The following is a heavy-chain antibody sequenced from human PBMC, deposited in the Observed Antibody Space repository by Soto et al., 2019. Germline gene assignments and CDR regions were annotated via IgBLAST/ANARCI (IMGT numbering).Heavy chain of an antibody. D-gene: IGHD1-26*01. CDR1: GASITSNSY. V-gene: IGHV4-39*07. CDR3: ARVGATTWFDP. Sequence: PSETLSLTCTVSGASITSNSYWAWMRQPPGKGLEWIGSIYYTEGTSSNPSLRSRVTMTRDTSTSTVYMELSSLRSEDTAVYYCARVGATTWFDPWGQGTLVTVSS. J-gene: IGHJ5*02. CDR2: IYYTEGT.